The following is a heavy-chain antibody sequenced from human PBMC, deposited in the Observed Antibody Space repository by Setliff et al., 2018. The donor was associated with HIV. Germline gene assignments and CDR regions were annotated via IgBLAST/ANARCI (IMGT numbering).Heavy chain of an antibody. D-gene: IGHD6-13*01. CDR1: GGSISTYY. CDR3: ARHITGGPAAPVWFDP. V-gene: IGHV4-59*08. Sequence: PSETLSLTCTVSGGSISTYYWSWIRQPPGKGLELIGYIYYTGTTNYNPSLKSRVTISLDTSQNHFSLKLTSVTAADTAVYYCARHITGGPAAPVWFDPWGQGTLVTVSS. J-gene: IGHJ5*02. CDR2: IYYTGTT.